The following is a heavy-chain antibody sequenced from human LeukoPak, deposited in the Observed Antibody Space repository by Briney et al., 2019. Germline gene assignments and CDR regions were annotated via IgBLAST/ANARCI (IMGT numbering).Heavy chain of an antibody. D-gene: IGHD5-18*01. J-gene: IGHJ4*02. CDR1: GYTFTGYY. CDR2: VNPNSGGT. V-gene: IGHV1-2*02. CDR3: ARDQKRVDTAMALGY. Sequence: ASVKVSCKASGYTFTGYYMHWVRQAPGQPLEWMVWVNPNSGGTNYAQKFQGRVTMTRDTSISTAYMELSRLRSDDTVVYYCARDQKRVDTAMALGYWAQGTLVTVSS.